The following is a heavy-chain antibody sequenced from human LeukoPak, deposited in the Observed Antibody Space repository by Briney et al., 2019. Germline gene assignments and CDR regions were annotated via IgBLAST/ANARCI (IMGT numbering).Heavy chain of an antibody. J-gene: IGHJ4*02. CDR1: GGSISGFY. V-gene: IGHV4-59*01. Sequence: SETLSLTCTVSGGSISGFYWSWIRQPPGKGPEWIGYIYYSGTTKYNPSLKSRVTISADTSKNQFSLTLRSVTAADTATYHCARIHRCCSGGNCYVYDYWGPGTRVTVSS. CDR3: ARIHRCCSGGNCYVYDY. D-gene: IGHD2-15*01. CDR2: IYYSGTT.